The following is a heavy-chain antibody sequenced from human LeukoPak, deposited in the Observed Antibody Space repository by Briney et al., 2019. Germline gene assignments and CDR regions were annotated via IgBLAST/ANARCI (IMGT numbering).Heavy chain of an antibody. J-gene: IGHJ4*02. Sequence: GRSLRLSCAASGFTFNNYGMHCVRQAPGKGLEWVAVISDDGRNKNYADSVKGRFTISRDNAKNTLYMQMSSLRAEDTAVYYCARAAYCGGDCHYNFDYWGQGTLVTVSS. V-gene: IGHV3-30*03. CDR3: ARAAYCGGDCHYNFDY. D-gene: IGHD2-21*02. CDR1: GFTFNNYG. CDR2: ISDDGRNK.